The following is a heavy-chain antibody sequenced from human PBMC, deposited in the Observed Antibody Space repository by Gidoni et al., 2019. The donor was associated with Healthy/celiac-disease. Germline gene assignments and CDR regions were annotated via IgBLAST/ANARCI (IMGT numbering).Heavy chain of an antibody. Sequence: EVQLLESGGGLVQPGGSLRLSCADSGFTFTSSAMSWVRQAPGKGLEWVSAISGSGGSTYYAESVKGRFTISRDNTKNTLYLQMNSLRAEDTAVYYCAKGLERRMRHWFDPWGQGTLVTVSS. CDR1: GFTFTSSA. CDR3: AKGLERRMRHWFDP. CDR2: ISGSGGST. V-gene: IGHV3-23*01. J-gene: IGHJ5*02. D-gene: IGHD1-1*01.